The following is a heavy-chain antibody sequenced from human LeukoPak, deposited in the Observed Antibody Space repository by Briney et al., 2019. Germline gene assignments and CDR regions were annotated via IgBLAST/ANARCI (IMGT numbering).Heavy chain of an antibody. CDR2: ISAYNVI. CDR3: ARYWNYGFDY. V-gene: IGHV3-48*01. Sequence: PGGSLRLSCVGSGFSFSSHSMKWVRQAPGKGLEWISYISAYNVIYYADSVKGRFTISRDNAKNSLYLQMNSLRAEDTAVYYCARYWNYGFDYWGQGTLVTASS. D-gene: IGHD1-7*01. J-gene: IGHJ4*02. CDR1: GFSFSSHS.